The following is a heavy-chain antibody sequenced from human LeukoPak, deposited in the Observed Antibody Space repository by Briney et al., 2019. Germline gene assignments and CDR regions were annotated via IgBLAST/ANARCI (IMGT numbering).Heavy chain of an antibody. CDR2: INHSGST. D-gene: IGHD2-2*01. Sequence: SETLSLTCAVYGGSFSGYYWSWTRQPPGKGLEWIGEINHSGSTNYNPSLKSRVTISVDTSKNQFSLKLSSVTAADTAVYYCARWDQIVVVPAAIRGLYAFDIWGQGTMVTVSS. CDR1: GGSFSGYY. J-gene: IGHJ3*02. V-gene: IGHV4-34*01. CDR3: ARWDQIVVVPAAIRGLYAFDI.